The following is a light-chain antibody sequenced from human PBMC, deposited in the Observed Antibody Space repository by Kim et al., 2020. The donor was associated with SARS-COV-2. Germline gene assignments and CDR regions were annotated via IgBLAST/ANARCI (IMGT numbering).Light chain of an antibody. CDR2: GVA. V-gene: IGLV2-14*03. J-gene: IGLJ3*02. Sequence: QLITSSCTGPIRGVGGYNTVSWYQQHPGKAPTLVTYGVADRPSGVFNRFAGSKSGNTASLSISGLQPEDEADYYCSSYSSNTTMVFGGGTKVTVL. CDR3: SSYSSNTTMV. CDR1: IRGVGGYNT.